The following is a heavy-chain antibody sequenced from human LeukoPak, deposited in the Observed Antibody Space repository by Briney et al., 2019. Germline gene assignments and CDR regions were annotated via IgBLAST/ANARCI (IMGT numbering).Heavy chain of an antibody. J-gene: IGHJ3*02. CDR2: IYYSRST. V-gene: IGHV4-59*01. CDR3: AREIYSGHAFDI. CDR1: GGSISSYY. D-gene: IGHD5-12*01. Sequence: SETLSLTCTVSGGSISSYYWSWIPQPPGKGLDWIGYIYYSRSTNYNPSLKSRVTISVDTSKNQFSLKLSSVTAADTAVYYCAREIYSGHAFDIWGQGTMVTVSS.